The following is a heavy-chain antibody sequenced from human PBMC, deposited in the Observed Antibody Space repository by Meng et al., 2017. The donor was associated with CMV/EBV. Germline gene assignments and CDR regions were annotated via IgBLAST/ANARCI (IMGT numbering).Heavy chain of an antibody. D-gene: IGHD1-20*01. V-gene: IGHV3-11*01. J-gene: IGHJ4*02. CDR1: GFIFSDYY. Sequence: GGSLRLSCAASGFIFSDYYMNWIRQAPGKGLEWVSYISSCGSTIFYADSVKGRFTISRDNGKNSLSLQMNSLRDEDTALYYCARDNNWNSFDYWGQGTLVTVSS. CDR2: ISSCGSTI. CDR3: ARDNNWNSFDY.